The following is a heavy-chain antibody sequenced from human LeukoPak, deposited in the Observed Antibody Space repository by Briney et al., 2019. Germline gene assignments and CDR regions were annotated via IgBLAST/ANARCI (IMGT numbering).Heavy chain of an antibody. D-gene: IGHD3-16*01. V-gene: IGHV3-74*01. CDR2: IHSDGSST. CDR3: ARERGAYYFDY. Sequence: GGSLRLSCAASGFTFSNYWMHWVRQAPGKGLVWDSRIHSDGSSTSYADSVKGRFTISRDNAKNTLYLQMNSLRAEDTAVYYCARERGAYYFDYWGQGTLVTVSS. CDR1: GFTFSNYW. J-gene: IGHJ4*02.